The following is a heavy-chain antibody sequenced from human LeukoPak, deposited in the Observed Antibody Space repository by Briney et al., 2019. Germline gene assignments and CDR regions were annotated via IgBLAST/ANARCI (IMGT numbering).Heavy chain of an antibody. J-gene: IGHJ4*02. CDR1: GDSVSSNTAA. V-gene: IGHV6-1*01. CDR2: TYYRSKWYN. CDR3: ARDQGEGYYDSSGYYPGDY. D-gene: IGHD3-22*01. Sequence: SQTLSLTCGISGDSVSSNTAAWNWIRQSPSRGLEWLGRTYYRSKWYNNYAVSVKSRITINSDSSKNQVSLQLSSVTAADTAVYYCARDQGEGYYDSSGYYPGDYWGQGTLVTVSS.